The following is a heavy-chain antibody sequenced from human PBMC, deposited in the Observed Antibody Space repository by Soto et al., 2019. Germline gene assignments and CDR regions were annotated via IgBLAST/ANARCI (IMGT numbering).Heavy chain of an antibody. CDR3: VKGGGIAARHYYYYGMDV. CDR1: GFTFSSYA. Sequence: GGSLRLSCSASGFTFSSYAMHWVRQAPGKGLEYVSAISSNGGSTYYADSVKGRFTISRDNSKNTLYLQMSSLRAEDTAVYYCVKGGGIAARHYYYYGMDVWGQGTTVTVSS. D-gene: IGHD6-6*01. J-gene: IGHJ6*02. V-gene: IGHV3-64D*08. CDR2: ISSNGGST.